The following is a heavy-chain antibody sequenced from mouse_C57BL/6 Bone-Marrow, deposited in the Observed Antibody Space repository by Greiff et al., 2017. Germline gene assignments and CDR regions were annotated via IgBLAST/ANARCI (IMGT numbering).Heavy chain of an antibody. CDR1: GYTFTDYN. CDR2: INPNNGGT. J-gene: IGHJ3*01. CDR3: ARSDYEAWFAY. V-gene: IGHV1-18*01. Sequence: EVQLVESGPELVKPGASVKIPCKASGYTFTDYNMDWVKQSHGKSLEWIGDINPNNGGTIYNQKFKGKATLTVDKSSSTAYMELRSLTSEDTAVYYCARSDYEAWFAYWGQGTLVTVSA. D-gene: IGHD1-1*01.